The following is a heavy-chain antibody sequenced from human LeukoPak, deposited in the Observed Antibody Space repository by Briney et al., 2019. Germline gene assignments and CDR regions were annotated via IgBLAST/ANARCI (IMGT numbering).Heavy chain of an antibody. D-gene: IGHD2-2*02. J-gene: IGHJ5*02. CDR3: AKASVAIPQYCNS. CDR1: GFTFGNYA. Sequence: GGSLRLSCEVSGFTFGNYAMNWVRQAPGKGLEWVATISGTGSSTYYADSAKGRFTISRDNSKDTLFLQLNSLTAADTAMYFCAKASVAIPQYCNSWGQGTLVTVSS. V-gene: IGHV3-23*01. CDR2: ISGTGSST.